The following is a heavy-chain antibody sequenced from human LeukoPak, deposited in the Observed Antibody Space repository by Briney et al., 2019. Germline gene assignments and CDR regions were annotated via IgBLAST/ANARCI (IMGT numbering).Heavy chain of an antibody. J-gene: IGHJ3*02. D-gene: IGHD6-13*01. CDR3: ARGSYSSSFRHAFDI. CDR2: IIPIFGTA. CDR1: GGTFSSYA. Sequence: SVKVSCKASGGTFSSYAISWVRQAPGQGLEWMGGIIPIFGTANYAQKFQGRVTITADESTSTAYMELSSLRSEDTVVYYCARGSYSSSFRHAFDIWGQGTMVTVSS. V-gene: IGHV1-69*13.